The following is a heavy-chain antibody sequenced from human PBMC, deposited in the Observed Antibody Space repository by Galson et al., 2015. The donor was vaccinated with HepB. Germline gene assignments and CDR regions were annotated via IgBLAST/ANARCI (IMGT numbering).Heavy chain of an antibody. J-gene: IGHJ1*01. V-gene: IGHV1-69*06. CDR2: IIPIFGTA. D-gene: IGHD4-17*01. Sequence: SVKVSCKASGGTFSSYAISWVRQAPGQGLEWMGGIIPIFGTANYAQKFQGRVTITADKSTSTAYMELCSLRSEDTAVYYCARAGWGDYGEYFQHWGQGTLVTVSS. CDR3: ARAGWGDYGEYFQH. CDR1: GGTFSSYA.